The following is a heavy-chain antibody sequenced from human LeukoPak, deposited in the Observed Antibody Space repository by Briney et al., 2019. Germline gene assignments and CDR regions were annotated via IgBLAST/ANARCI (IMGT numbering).Heavy chain of an antibody. CDR3: ARGSDYHGY. D-gene: IGHD4-17*01. V-gene: IGHV4-4*07. CDR1: GGSISGNS. Sequence: SETLSLTCSVSGGSISGNSWTWIRQPAGKGLEWTGRVYTSGNTNYNPSLKSRVTMSVDTSKNQLSLRLTSVTAADTAVYYCARGSDYHGYWGQGTLVTVSS. CDR2: VYTSGNT. J-gene: IGHJ4*02.